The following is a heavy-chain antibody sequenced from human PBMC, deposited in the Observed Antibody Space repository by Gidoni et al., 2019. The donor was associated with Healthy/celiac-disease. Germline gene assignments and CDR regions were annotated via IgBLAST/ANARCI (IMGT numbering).Heavy chain of an antibody. Sequence: EVQLVESGGGLVQPGRSLRLSCAAAGFTLDDYAMHWVRQAPGKGLEWVSGISWNSGSIGYADSVKGRFTISRDNAKNSLYLQMNSLRAEDTALYYCAKATKVDYGGNSFDYWGQGTLVTVSS. V-gene: IGHV3-9*01. CDR1: GFTLDDYA. J-gene: IGHJ4*02. CDR3: AKATKVDYGGNSFDY. D-gene: IGHD4-17*01. CDR2: ISWNSGSI.